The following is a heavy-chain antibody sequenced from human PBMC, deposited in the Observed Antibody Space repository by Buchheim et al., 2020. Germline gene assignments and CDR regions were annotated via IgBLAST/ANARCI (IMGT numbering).Heavy chain of an antibody. CDR2: INDVGRAA. Sequence: EVQLLESGGGLVQPGGSLRLSCAASGFTFSSYAMSWVRQAPGKGLEWVSAINDVGRAAYYADSVKGRVTISRDNSKNTLDLQMNSLRAEDTAIYYCVKYKAPFYFYMDVWGKGTT. J-gene: IGHJ6*03. CDR1: GFTFSSYA. CDR3: VKYKAPFYFYMDV. D-gene: IGHD1-14*01. V-gene: IGHV3-23*01.